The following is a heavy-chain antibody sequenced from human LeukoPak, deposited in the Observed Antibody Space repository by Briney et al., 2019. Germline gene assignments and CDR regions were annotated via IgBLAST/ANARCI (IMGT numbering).Heavy chain of an antibody. J-gene: IGHJ4*02. CDR1: GFTFSSYG. D-gene: IGHD3-22*01. CDR2: ISYDGSNK. V-gene: IGHV3-30*18. CDR3: AKASYYYDSSGYYHADY. Sequence: GGSLRLSCAASGFTFSSYGMHWVRQAPGKGLEWVAVISYDGSNKYYADSVKGRFTISRDNSKNTLYLQMNSLRAEDTAVYYCAKASYYYDSSGYYHADYWGRGTLVTVSS.